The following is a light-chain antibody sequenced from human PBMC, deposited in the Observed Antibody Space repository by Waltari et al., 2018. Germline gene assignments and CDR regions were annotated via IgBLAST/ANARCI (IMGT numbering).Light chain of an antibody. CDR3: SSFTSRHLYV. V-gene: IGLV2-14*01. Sequence: QSALTQPASVSGSPGQSITISCTGSSSDVGGYNYVSWYQQYPGKVPKIMIYEVNNRPSGVPSRFSGSKSGNTASLTISGLQADDEADYYCSSFTSRHLYVFGTGTAVTVL. CDR1: SSDVGGYNY. CDR2: EVN. J-gene: IGLJ1*01.